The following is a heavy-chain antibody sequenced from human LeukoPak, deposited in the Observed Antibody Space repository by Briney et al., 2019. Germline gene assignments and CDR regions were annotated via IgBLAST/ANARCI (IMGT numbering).Heavy chain of an antibody. CDR1: GGTFSSYA. V-gene: IGHV1-69*04. J-gene: IGHJ4*02. CDR2: IIPILGIA. Sequence: SVKVSCKASGGTFSSYAISWVRQAPGQGLEWMGRIIPILGIANYAQKFQGRVTMTRDTSTSTVYMELSSLRSEDTAVYYCARDGPRGSFDYWGQGTLVTVSS. CDR3: ARDGPRGSFDY. D-gene: IGHD5-12*01.